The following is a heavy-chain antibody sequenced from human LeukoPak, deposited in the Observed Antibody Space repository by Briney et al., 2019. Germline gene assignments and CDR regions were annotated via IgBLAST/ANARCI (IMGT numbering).Heavy chain of an antibody. CDR1: GYTFTSYG. Sequence: GASVKVSCKASGYTFTSYGISWVRQAPGQGLEWMGWISAYNGNTNYAQKLQGRVTMTTDTSTSTAYMELRSLRSDDTAVYYCARVREGGIVVVPAATYYYYYYMDVWGKGTTVTISS. J-gene: IGHJ6*03. V-gene: IGHV1-18*01. CDR2: ISAYNGNT. CDR3: ARVREGGIVVVPAATYYYYYYMDV. D-gene: IGHD2-2*01.